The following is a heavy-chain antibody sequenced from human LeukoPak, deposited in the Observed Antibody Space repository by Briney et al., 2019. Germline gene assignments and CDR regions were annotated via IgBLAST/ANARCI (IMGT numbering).Heavy chain of an antibody. CDR3: TRATGTGARKFDY. D-gene: IGHD1-1*01. CDR2: IRSKAYGGTT. CDR1: GLTFGDYA. Sequence: GGSLRLSCTASGLTFGDYAMSWVRQAPGKGLEWVGFIRSKAYGGTTEYAASVKGRFTISRDDSKSIAYLQMNSLKTEDTVVYYCTRATGTGARKFDYWGQGTLVTVSS. J-gene: IGHJ4*02. V-gene: IGHV3-49*04.